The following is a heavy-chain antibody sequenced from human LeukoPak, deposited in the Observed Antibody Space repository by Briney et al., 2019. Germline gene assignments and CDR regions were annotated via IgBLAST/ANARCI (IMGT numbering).Heavy chain of an antibody. J-gene: IGHJ5*02. D-gene: IGHD6-19*01. CDR2: IWYDGSNK. CDR1: GFTFSSYG. CDR3: AMSYSSGSRRGFDP. Sequence: GRSLRLSCAASGFTFSSYGMHWVRQAPGKGLEWVAVIWYDGSNKYYAGSVKGRFTISRDNSKNTLYLQMNSLRAEDTAVYYCAMSYSSGSRRGFDPWGQGTLVTVSS. V-gene: IGHV3-33*01.